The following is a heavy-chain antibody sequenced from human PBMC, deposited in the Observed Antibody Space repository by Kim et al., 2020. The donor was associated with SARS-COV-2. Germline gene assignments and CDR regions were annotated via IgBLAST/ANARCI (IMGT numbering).Heavy chain of an antibody. CDR3: ARSGLPLYVDY. Sequence: SETLSLTCTVSGVSISTSGYYWGWIRQPPGKGLEWIGRIYYSGSTYYNASLKSRVTISVDTSKNQFSLKLRSVTAADTPVHHCARSGLPLYVDYLVQGSL. J-gene: IGHJ4*02. CDR1: GVSISTSGYY. D-gene: IGHD2-15*01. CDR2: IYYSGST. V-gene: IGHV4-39*01.